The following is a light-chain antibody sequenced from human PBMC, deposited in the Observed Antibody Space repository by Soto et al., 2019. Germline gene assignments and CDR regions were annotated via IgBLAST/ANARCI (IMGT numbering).Light chain of an antibody. V-gene: IGLV1-40*01. CDR2: KNN. CDR3: QSYDNILSGPL. J-gene: IGLJ3*02. Sequence: QSVLTQPPSVSGAPGQTITMSCTGSGSNVGASYDVHWYQVLPGAGPRLLIYKNNNRPSGVPDRFSGSKSGTSASRAITGLRAEDEADYDCQSYDNILSGPLFGGGTQLTVL. CDR1: GSNVGASYD.